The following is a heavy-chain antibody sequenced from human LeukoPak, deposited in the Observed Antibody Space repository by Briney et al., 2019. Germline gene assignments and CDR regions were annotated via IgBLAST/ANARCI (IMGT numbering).Heavy chain of an antibody. J-gene: IGHJ4*02. V-gene: IGHV4-59*11. CDR1: GASISSHY. D-gene: IGHD6-13*01. CDR2: VYYSGST. Sequence: SETLSLTCSVSGASISSHYWSWIRQPPGKGLEWIGYVYYSGSTNYNPSLKSRVSMSVDTSKKQISLKLTSVTAADTAVYFCAKEAAAGFDYWGQGILVTVSS. CDR3: AKEAAAGFDY.